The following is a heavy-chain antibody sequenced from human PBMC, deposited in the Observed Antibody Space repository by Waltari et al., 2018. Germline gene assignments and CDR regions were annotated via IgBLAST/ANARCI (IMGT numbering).Heavy chain of an antibody. CDR1: GGTFSSYA. CDR3: ARDSGNSPHFDL. D-gene: IGHD2-21*02. V-gene: IGHV1-69*01. CDR2: SIPMFGTA. J-gene: IGHJ2*01. Sequence: QVQLVQSGAEVKKPGSSVKVSCKASGGTFSSYAISWVRQAPGQGLEWMGGSIPMFGTANYAQQFQGRVTITADESTSTAYMELSSLRSEDTAVYYCARDSGNSPHFDLWGRGTLVTVSS.